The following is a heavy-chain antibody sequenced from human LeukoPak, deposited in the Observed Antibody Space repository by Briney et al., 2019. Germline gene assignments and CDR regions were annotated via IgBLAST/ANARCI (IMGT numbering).Heavy chain of an antibody. Sequence: GASVKVSCKASGYTFTSYAMNWVRQAPGQGLEWMGWINTNTGNPTYAQGFTGRFVFSLDTSVSTAYLQISSLKAEDTAVYYCARGEGHRRGAMYNWFDPWGQGTLVTVSS. J-gene: IGHJ5*02. CDR2: INTNTGNP. CDR1: GYTFTSYA. V-gene: IGHV7-4-1*02. D-gene: IGHD3-10*01. CDR3: ARGEGHRRGAMYNWFDP.